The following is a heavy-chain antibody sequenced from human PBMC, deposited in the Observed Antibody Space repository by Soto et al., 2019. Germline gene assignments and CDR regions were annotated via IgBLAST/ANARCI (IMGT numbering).Heavy chain of an antibody. J-gene: IGHJ5*02. CDR1: GGSISSYY. D-gene: IGHD3-10*01. CDR2: IYYSGST. CDR3: ARQLGLWFGEFHHWFDP. Sequence: TSETLSLTCTVSGGSISSYYWSWIRQPPGKGLEWIGYIYYSGSTNYNPSLKSRVTISVDTSKNQFSLKLSSVTAADTAVYYCARQLGLWFGEFHHWFDPWGQGTLVTVS. V-gene: IGHV4-59*01.